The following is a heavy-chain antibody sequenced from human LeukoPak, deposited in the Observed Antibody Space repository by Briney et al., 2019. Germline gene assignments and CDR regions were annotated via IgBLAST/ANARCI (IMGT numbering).Heavy chain of an antibody. CDR2: ISGSGSTI. J-gene: IGHJ4*02. Sequence: GGSLRLSCAASGFTFSSYEMNWVRQAPGKGLEWVSYISGSGSTIYYADSVKGRFTISRDNAKNSLYLQMNSLRAEDTAVYYCARRIAVANDYWGQGTLVTVSS. CDR1: GFTFSSYE. D-gene: IGHD6-19*01. CDR3: ARRIAVANDY. V-gene: IGHV3-48*03.